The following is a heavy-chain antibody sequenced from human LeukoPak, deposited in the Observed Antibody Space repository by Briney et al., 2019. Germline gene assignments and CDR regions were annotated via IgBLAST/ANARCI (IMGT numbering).Heavy chain of an antibody. CDR1: GFTFDDYA. CDR2: ISGSGGST. Sequence: GRSLRLSCAASGFTFDDYAMHWVRQAPGKGLEWVSVISGSGGSTYYADSVKGRFTISRDNSKNTLYLQMNSLRAEDTAVYYCAKVLGYCSSTSCYTFDYWGQGTLVTVSS. V-gene: IGHV3-23*01. D-gene: IGHD2-2*02. J-gene: IGHJ4*02. CDR3: AKVLGYCSSTSCYTFDY.